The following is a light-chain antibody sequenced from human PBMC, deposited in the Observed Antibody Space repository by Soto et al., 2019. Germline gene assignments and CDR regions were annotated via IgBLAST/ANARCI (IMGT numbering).Light chain of an antibody. Sequence: QSALTQPASVSGSPGRSVTISCTGTSSDVGDFNYVSWYQHLPGRAPKLIIYDVTNRPSGISYRFSASKSGRTASLTISGLQAEDEADYYCSSYSSSSTHVVFGLGTKLTVL. CDR1: SSDVGDFNY. J-gene: IGLJ2*01. CDR3: SSYSSSSTHVV. CDR2: DVT. V-gene: IGLV2-14*03.